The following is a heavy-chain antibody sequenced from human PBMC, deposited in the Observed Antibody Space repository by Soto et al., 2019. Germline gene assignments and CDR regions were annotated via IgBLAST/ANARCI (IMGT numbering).Heavy chain of an antibody. J-gene: IGHJ6*02. V-gene: IGHV3-23*01. CDR3: ASARGSGGGMDV. CDR1: GFTFSTYA. D-gene: IGHD3-10*01. Sequence: EVQLLESGGGLVQPGGSLRLSCAASGFTFSTYAMTWVRQAPGKGLQWVSAITGNGDNTYYADSVMGRFTISSDNSKNTLYLQMNSLRAEDTAVYYCASARGSGGGMDVWGQGTTVTVSS. CDR2: ITGNGDNT.